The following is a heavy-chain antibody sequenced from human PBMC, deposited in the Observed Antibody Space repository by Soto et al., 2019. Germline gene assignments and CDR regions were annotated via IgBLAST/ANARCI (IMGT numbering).Heavy chain of an antibody. CDR1: GFTFGDYW. J-gene: IGHJ4*02. V-gene: IGHV3-74*03. CDR3: ATAEVDY. Sequence: GGSLRLSCAASGFTFGDYWIHWVRQPPGKGPEWVSRMTGDGRTTQYADSVKGRFTASRDNAKSTLYLQMNSLGAEDTAVYYCATAEVDYWGPGTLVTVSS. CDR2: MTGDGRTT.